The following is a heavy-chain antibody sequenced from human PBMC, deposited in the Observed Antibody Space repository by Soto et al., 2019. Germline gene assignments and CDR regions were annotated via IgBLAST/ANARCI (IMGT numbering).Heavy chain of an antibody. V-gene: IGHV1-69*04. Sequence: SVKVSCKASGGTFSSYTISWVRQAPGQGLEWMGRIIPILGIANYAQKFQGRVTITADKSTSTAYMELSSLRSEDTAVYYCAREGIDYGDYVPTNWFYPWGKGTLVTVSS. D-gene: IGHD4-17*01. CDR3: AREGIDYGDYVPTNWFYP. CDR1: GGTFSSYT. J-gene: IGHJ5*02. CDR2: IIPILGIA.